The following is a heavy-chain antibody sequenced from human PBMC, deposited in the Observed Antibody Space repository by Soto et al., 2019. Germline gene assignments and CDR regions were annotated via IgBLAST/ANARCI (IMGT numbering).Heavy chain of an antibody. CDR2: INPSSGGT. CDR3: AISGYSGYVLTL. Sequence: QVQLVQSGAEVSKPGASVKVSCKTSGYTFTDYYIHWVRQAPGQGLEWMGWINPSSGGTNSPQKFQGRVTMTTDTSISTAYMELINLRSDDTAVYFCAISGYSGYVLTLWGQGTLVTVSS. D-gene: IGHD5-12*01. J-gene: IGHJ4*02. CDR1: GYTFTDYY. V-gene: IGHV1-2*02.